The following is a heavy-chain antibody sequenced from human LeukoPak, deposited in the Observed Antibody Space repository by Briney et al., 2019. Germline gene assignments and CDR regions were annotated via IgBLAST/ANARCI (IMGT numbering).Heavy chain of an antibody. V-gene: IGHV4-59*01. Sequence: SGTLCLTCAVSGGSISSYYWSWVRQPPGKGLEWIGDIYYSGSTNYNPSLKSRVTISVDTSKNQFYLKLSSVTAADTAVYYCARDRAVAGSVGFEDRGQRTPSPSPQ. CDR1: GGSISSYY. J-gene: IGHJ4*02. CDR2: IYYSGST. CDR3: ARDRAVAGSVGFED. D-gene: IGHD6-19*01.